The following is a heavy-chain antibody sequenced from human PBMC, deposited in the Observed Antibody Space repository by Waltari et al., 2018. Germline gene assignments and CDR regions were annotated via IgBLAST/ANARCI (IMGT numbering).Heavy chain of an antibody. CDR1: GGSFSGYY. J-gene: IGHJ2*01. Sequence: QVQLQQWGAGLLKPSETLSLTCAVYGGSFSGYYWSWIRQPPGKGLEWIGEINHSGSTNYNPSLKSRVTISVDTSKNQFSLKLSSVTAADTAVYYCAREMADYYDSSGLLVASMYFNLWGRGTLVTVSS. CDR3: AREMADYYDSSGLLVASMYFNL. CDR2: INHSGST. V-gene: IGHV4-34*01. D-gene: IGHD3-22*01.